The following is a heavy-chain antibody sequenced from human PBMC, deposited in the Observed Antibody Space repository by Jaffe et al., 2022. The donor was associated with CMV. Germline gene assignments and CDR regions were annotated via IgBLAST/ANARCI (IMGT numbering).Heavy chain of an antibody. CDR2: MNPNSGNT. D-gene: IGHD3-22*01. V-gene: IGHV1-8*01. CDR3: ARGRYFFNIRNSSGYYRAHNWFDP. CDR1: GYTFTSYD. J-gene: IGHJ5*02. Sequence: QVQLVQSGAEVKKPGASVKVSCKASGYTFTSYDINWVRQATGQGLEWMGWMNPNSGNTGYAQKFQGRVTMTRNTSISTAYMELSSLRSEDTAVYYCARGRYFFNIRNSSGYYRAHNWFDPWGQGTLVTVSS.